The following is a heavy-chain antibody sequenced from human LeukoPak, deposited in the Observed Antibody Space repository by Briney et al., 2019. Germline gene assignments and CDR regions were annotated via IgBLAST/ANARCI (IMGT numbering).Heavy chain of an antibody. Sequence: SETLSLTCSVSGGSITSSSYFWGWLRQSPGKGLEWIGNIYYSGSSYYNPSLKSRATISVDKDNNQFSLSLTSVTAADTAVYYCARVRVGATFDYWGQGTLVTVSS. CDR1: GGSITSSSYF. D-gene: IGHD1-26*01. CDR3: ARVRVGATFDY. J-gene: IGHJ4*02. V-gene: IGHV4-39*07. CDR2: IYYSGSS.